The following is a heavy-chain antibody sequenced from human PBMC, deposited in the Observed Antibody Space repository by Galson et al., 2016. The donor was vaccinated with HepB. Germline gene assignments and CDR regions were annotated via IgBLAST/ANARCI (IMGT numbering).Heavy chain of an antibody. Sequence: SLRLSCAASGFTVSHNYMRWVRQAPGKGLEWVALIYSNGVTDYADSVRGRFTISRDNSKNTLFLRMSSLRADDTAVYYCARDGGVKSWGDYWGQGTLVTVSS. J-gene: IGHJ4*02. CDR2: IYSNGVT. CDR3: ARDGGVKSWGDY. D-gene: IGHD7-27*01. V-gene: IGHV3-53*01. CDR1: GFTVSHNY.